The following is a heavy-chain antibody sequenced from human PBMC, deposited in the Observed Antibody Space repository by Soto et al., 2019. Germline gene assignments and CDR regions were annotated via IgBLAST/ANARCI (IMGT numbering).Heavy chain of an antibody. CDR1: GCTGREYR. Sequence: LPSAAEGCTGREYRSRWVRQDQKKKLEWVANIKHDGSEKYYVDSVKGRFTISRDNATNSLYLQMNSLRAEVTAVFYCEKSGYDRPLTFRHFDCWGQGTPVTVSS. V-gene: IGHV3-7*02. CDR2: IKHDGSEK. J-gene: IGHJ5*01. CDR3: EKSGYDRPLTFRHFDC. D-gene: IGHD2-15*01.